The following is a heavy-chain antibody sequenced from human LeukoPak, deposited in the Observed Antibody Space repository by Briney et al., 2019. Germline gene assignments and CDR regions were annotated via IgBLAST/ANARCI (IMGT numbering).Heavy chain of an antibody. Sequence: ASVKVSCKASGYTFTSYDINWVLQATGQGLEWMGWMNPNSGNTGYAQKFQGRVTTTRNTSISTAYMELSSLRSEDTAVYYCARESGSGSYNFYYYYYMDVWGKGTTVTISS. J-gene: IGHJ6*03. CDR3: ARESGSGSYNFYYYYYMDV. V-gene: IGHV1-8*01. CDR2: MNPNSGNT. D-gene: IGHD3-10*01. CDR1: GYTFTSYD.